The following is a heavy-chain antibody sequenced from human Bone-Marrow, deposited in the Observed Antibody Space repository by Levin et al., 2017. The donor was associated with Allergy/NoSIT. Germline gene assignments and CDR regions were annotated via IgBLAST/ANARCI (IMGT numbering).Heavy chain of an antibody. J-gene: IGHJ4*02. V-gene: IGHV3-7*01. CDR3: ARDILDCDSTSCHILDRNGHLTLRGEYYFDL. CDR1: GFTFDSYW. Sequence: QPGGSLRLSCAGSGFTFDSYWMSWVRQAPGKGLEWVANIKKDGSEKYFVDSVKGRFTISRDNTKKSLSLQMNSLRVEDTAVYYCARDILDCDSTSCHILDRNGHLTLRGEYYFDLWGQGALVTVSS. CDR2: IKKDGSEK. D-gene: IGHD2-2*02.